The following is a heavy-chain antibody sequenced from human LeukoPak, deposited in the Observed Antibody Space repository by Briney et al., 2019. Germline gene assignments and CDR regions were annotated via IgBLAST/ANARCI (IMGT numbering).Heavy chain of an antibody. V-gene: IGHV1-69*05. CDR3: ARSPSGSWSYYYYYMDV. CDR2: IIPIFGTT. Sequence: SVKVSCKASGGTFSSYGINWVRQAPGQGLEWMGRIIPIFGTTNYAQKFQGRVTITTDESTSTAYMELSSLRSDDTAVYYCARSPSGSWSYYYYYMDVWGKGTTVTVS. D-gene: IGHD6-13*01. CDR1: GGTFSSYG. J-gene: IGHJ6*03.